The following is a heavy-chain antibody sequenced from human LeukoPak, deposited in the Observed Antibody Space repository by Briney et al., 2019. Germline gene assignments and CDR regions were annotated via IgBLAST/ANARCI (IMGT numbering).Heavy chain of an antibody. J-gene: IGHJ4*02. CDR3: ARAPKLPMVAD. D-gene: IGHD3-10*01. Sequence: PSQTLSLTRTVSGGSISSGGYYWSWIRQHPGTGLEWIGYIYYSGSTYYNPSLKSRVTISVDTSKNQFSLKLSSVTAADTAVYYCARAPKLPMVADWGQGTLVTVSS. CDR2: IYYSGST. CDR1: GGSISSGGYY. V-gene: IGHV4-31*03.